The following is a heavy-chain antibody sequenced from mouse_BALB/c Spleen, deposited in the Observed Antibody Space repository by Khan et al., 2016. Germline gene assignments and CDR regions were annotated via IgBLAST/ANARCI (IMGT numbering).Heavy chain of an antibody. CDR1: GYAFTNYL. J-gene: IGHJ3*01. Sequence: QVRLQQSGAELVRPGTSVKVSCKASGYAFTNYLIEWIKQRPGQGLEWIGVINPGSGGTNYNEKFKDMATLTADKSFSTAFMQLSSLSSYDSAVYFCARSYYGYGFVYWGQGTLVTVSA. CDR3: ARSYYGYGFVY. CDR2: INPGSGGT. D-gene: IGHD1-2*01. V-gene: IGHV1-54*01.